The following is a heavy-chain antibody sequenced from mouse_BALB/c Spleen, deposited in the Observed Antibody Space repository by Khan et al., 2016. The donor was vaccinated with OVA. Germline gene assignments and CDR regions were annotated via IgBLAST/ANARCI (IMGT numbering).Heavy chain of an antibody. D-gene: IGHD1-1*01. V-gene: IGHV1-20*02. J-gene: IGHJ2*01. Sequence: VQLQQSGPELVKPGASVKISCKASGYSFTGYFMNWVMQSHGKSLEWIGRITPHIGETLYNQKFKGTATLTVDESSSTVYLELRSLASEDSAIYYCARTHGSDFDYWGQGTTLTVSS. CDR3: ARTHGSDFDY. CDR1: GYSFTGYF. CDR2: ITPHIGET.